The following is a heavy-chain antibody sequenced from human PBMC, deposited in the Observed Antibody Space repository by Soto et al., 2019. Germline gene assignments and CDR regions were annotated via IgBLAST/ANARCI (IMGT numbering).Heavy chain of an antibody. V-gene: IGHV1-69*01. CDR1: GGTFSNYA. Sequence: QVQLVQSGAEVKKPGSSVKVSCRASGGTFSNYAVSWVRQAPGQGLEWMGGIIPITGTTNYVQKFQGRVTITADESANTVYMELSRLRSEDTAIYYGARGPDRSGFYLFHNWGPGTLVTVSS. CDR2: IIPITGTT. D-gene: IGHD3-22*01. CDR3: ARGPDRSGFYLFHN. J-gene: IGHJ1*01.